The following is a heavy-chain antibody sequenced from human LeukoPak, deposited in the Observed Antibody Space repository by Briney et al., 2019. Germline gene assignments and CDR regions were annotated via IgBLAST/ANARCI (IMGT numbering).Heavy chain of an antibody. J-gene: IGHJ4*02. D-gene: IGHD3-3*01. V-gene: IGHV4-34*01. Sequence: SETLSLTCSVYGGSVNGYYWSWIRQPPGKGLEWIGEINHSGTTNYNPSLKRRVTMSLDPFKNQFSLRLNPVTAADTAVYYCARVPLRFLEPFDYWGQGTLVTVSS. CDR3: ARVPLRFLEPFDY. CDR1: GGSVNGYY. CDR2: INHSGTT.